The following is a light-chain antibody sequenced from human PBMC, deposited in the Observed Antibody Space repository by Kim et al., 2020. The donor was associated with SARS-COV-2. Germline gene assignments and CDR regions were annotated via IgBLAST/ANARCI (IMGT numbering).Light chain of an antibody. V-gene: IGKV3-20*01. CDR2: GAS. Sequence: YPGERAPLSCRASQSISSNYLAWYQQKPGQAPRLLIYGASSRATAIPDRFSGSGSGTDFALTINRLEPEDFAVYYCQQCDTSPWTFGQGTKVDIK. J-gene: IGKJ1*01. CDR3: QQCDTSPWT. CDR1: QSISSNY.